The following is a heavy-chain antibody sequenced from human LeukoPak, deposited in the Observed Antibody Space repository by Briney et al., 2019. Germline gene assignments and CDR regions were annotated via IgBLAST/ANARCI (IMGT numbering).Heavy chain of an antibody. CDR1: GFAFSSYG. CDR2: ISYDGSNK. J-gene: IGHJ5*02. D-gene: IGHD4-17*01. CDR3: ARDGDGDPFNWFDP. Sequence: PGGSLRLSCAASGFAFSSYGMHWVRQAPGKGLEWVAVISYDGSNKYYADSVKGRFTISRDNSKNTLYMQMNSLRAEDTAVYYCARDGDGDPFNWFDPWGQGTLVTVSS. V-gene: IGHV3-30*03.